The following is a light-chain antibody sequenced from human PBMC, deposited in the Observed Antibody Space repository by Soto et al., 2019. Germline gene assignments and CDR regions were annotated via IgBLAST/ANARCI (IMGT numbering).Light chain of an antibody. CDR2: EGN. J-gene: IGLJ1*01. CDR3: CSYVGARTYV. V-gene: IGLV2-23*01. Sequence: QSVLTQSASVSGSPGQSITISCTGSVSDVGNFGPVSWYQQHPGQVPKLIIYEGNRRPSGVSSRFSGSKSGNTASLTISGLQAEDEADYYCCSYVGARTYVFGTGTQLTVL. CDR1: VSDVGNFGP.